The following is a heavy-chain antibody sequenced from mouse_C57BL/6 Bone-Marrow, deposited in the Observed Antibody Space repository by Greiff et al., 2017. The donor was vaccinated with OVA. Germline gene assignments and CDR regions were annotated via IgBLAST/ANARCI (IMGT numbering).Heavy chain of an antibody. CDR3: ARDGELRRYWYFDV. V-gene: IGHV1-72*01. CDR1: GYTFTSYW. D-gene: IGHD2-12*01. J-gene: IGHJ1*03. Sequence: VQLQQPGAELVKPGASVKLSCKASGYTFTSYWMHWVKQRPGRGLEWIGRIDPNSGGTKYNEKFKSKATLTVDKPSSTAYMQRSSLTSEDSAVYYCARDGELRRYWYFDVWGTGTTVTVSS. CDR2: IDPNSGGT.